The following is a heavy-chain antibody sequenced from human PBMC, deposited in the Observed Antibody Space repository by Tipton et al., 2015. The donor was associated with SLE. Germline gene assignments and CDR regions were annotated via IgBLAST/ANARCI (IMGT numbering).Heavy chain of an antibody. CDR2: TNPSGNT. CDR3: ARGAKERITLVRVRPYYFDY. CDR1: GVSISSHY. V-gene: IGHV4-34*01. J-gene: IGHJ4*01. D-gene: IGHD3-10*01. Sequence: TLSLTCIVSGVSISSHYWSWIRQPPGKGLEWIGQTNPSGNTNYNPSLKSRVTISVDTSNNQLSLKLTSVTAADTAVYYCARGAKERITLVRVRPYYFDYWGQGSLVTVSS.